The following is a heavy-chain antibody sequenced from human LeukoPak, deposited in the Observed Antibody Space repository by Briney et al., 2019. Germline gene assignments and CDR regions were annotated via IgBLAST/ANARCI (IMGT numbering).Heavy chain of an antibody. D-gene: IGHD4-17*01. J-gene: IGHJ4*02. Sequence: GGSQRLSCAASGFTFSSYGMHWVRQAPGKGLEWVAVIWYDGSNKYYADSVKGRFTISRDNSKNTLFLQMNSLRAEDTAVYYCARDPDDYGDYSYFDYWGQGTLVTVSS. CDR2: IWYDGSNK. V-gene: IGHV3-33*01. CDR3: ARDPDDYGDYSYFDY. CDR1: GFTFSSYG.